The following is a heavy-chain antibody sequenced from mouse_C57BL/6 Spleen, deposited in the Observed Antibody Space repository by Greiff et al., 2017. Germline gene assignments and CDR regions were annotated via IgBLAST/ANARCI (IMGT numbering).Heavy chain of an antibody. CDR1: GYTFTSYW. D-gene: IGHD1-1*01. CDR2: IDPSDSET. CDR3: ARTGGSSPNWYFDV. Sequence: QVQLQQPGAELVRPGSSVKLSCKASGYTFTSYWMHWVKQRPIQGLEWIGNIDPSDSETHYNQKFKDKATLTVDISSSTAYMQLSSLTSEDSAVYYFARTGGSSPNWYFDVWGTGTTVTVSS. V-gene: IGHV1-52*01. J-gene: IGHJ1*03.